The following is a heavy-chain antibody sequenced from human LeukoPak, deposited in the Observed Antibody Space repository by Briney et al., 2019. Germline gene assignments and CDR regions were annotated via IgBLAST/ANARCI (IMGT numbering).Heavy chain of an antibody. V-gene: IGHV4-61*08. CDR1: GGSISSGGYS. CDR3: ARDGGYGSGSYL. Sequence: PSETLSLTGAVPGGSISSGGYSWGWIRQPPGKGLEWIGYIYYSGTTSYNPSLKSRVTLSIDTSKNQFSLKLTSVTAADTAVYYCARDGGYGSGSYLWGQGTLVTVSS. D-gene: IGHD3-10*01. CDR2: IYYSGTT. J-gene: IGHJ4*01.